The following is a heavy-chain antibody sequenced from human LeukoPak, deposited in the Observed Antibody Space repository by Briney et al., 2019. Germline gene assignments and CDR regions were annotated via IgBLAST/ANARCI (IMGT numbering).Heavy chain of an antibody. CDR1: GCSLSSYY. Sequence: SETLSLTCTVPGCSLSSYYWSSIRQPPGKGLEWIGYIYYSGSTNYTPYPQSRVTISVDTSKNQFSLKLSSVTAADTAVYYCARFTYYYGSGSNDAFDIWGQGTMVTVSS. CDR3: ARFTYYYGSGSNDAFDI. D-gene: IGHD3-10*01. CDR2: IYYSGST. J-gene: IGHJ3*02. V-gene: IGHV4-59*01.